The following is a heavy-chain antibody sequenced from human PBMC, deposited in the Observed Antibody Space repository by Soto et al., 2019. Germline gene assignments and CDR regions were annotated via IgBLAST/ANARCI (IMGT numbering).Heavy chain of an antibody. CDR3: PSTYRSADRSGYSPRYYYYGMDG. Sequence: SETLSLTCTVSGGSLSSSSYYWGWIRQPPGKGLEWIGSIYYSGSTYYNPSLKSRVTISVDTSKNQFSLKLSSVPSADTAVYYCPSTYRSADRSGYSPRYYYYGMDGWGQGTTVTVS. D-gene: IGHD3-22*01. CDR2: IYYSGST. CDR1: GGSLSSSSYY. V-gene: IGHV4-39*01. J-gene: IGHJ6*02.